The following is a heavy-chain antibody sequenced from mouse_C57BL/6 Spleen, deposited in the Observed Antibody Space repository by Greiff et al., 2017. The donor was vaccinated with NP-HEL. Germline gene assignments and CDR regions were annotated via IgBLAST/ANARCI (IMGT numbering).Heavy chain of an antibody. CDR3: APLLWPFAY. CDR2: IDPSDSYT. J-gene: IGHJ3*01. Sequence: VQLQQPGAELVRPGTSVKLSCKASGYTFTSYWMHWVKQRPGQGLEWIGVIDPSDSYTNYNQKFKGKATLTVDTSSSTAYMQLSSLTSEDSAVYYCAPLLWPFAYWGQGTLVTVSA. D-gene: IGHD2-1*01. CDR1: GYTFTSYW. V-gene: IGHV1-59*01.